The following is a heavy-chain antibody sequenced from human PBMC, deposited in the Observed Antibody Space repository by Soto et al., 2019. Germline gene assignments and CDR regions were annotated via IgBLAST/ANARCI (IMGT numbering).Heavy chain of an antibody. Sequence: EVQLVESGGGLVKPGGSLRLSCAASGFIFSSYTMNWVRQAPGKGLEWVSSISASSTYIYYADSLKGRFTISRDNAYNSLYLQMNSLRAEDTAVYYGVRGWLRDPWMYWGQGTLVTVSS. D-gene: IGHD5-12*01. V-gene: IGHV3-21*01. CDR1: GFIFSSYT. J-gene: IGHJ4*02. CDR3: VRGWLRDPWMY. CDR2: ISASSTYI.